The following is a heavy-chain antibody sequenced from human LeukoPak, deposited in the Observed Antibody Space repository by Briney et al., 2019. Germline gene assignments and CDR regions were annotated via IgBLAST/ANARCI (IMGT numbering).Heavy chain of an antibody. J-gene: IGHJ4*02. Sequence: GGSPRLSCAASGLAFNTYSMTWVRQAPGKGLEWVSSISSSGTYIYYADSMKGRFIISRDNAKNSLFLQMNSLRAEDTALYYCATHPYCSGGTCSDSYFDSWGQGTLVTVSS. D-gene: IGHD2-15*01. CDR1: GLAFNTYS. V-gene: IGHV3-21*01. CDR2: ISSSGTYI. CDR3: ATHPYCSGGTCSDSYFDS.